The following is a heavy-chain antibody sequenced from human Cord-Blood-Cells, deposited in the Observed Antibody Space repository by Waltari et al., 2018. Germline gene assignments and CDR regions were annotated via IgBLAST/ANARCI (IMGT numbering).Heavy chain of an antibody. J-gene: IGHJ4*02. D-gene: IGHD6-6*01. CDR1: GGTFSSYA. Sequence: QVQLVQSGAEVKKPGSSVKVSCKASGGTFSSYAISWGRQVPGQGPEWMGGFIPIFGTANYAQKLQGRVTITADESTSTAYMELSSLRSEDTAVYYCAKIEYSSSSYYFDYWGQGTLVTVSS. V-gene: IGHV1-69*01. CDR3: AKIEYSSSSYYFDY. CDR2: FIPIFGTA.